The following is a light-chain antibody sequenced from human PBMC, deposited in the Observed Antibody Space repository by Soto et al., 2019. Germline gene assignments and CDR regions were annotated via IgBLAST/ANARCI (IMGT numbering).Light chain of an antibody. CDR2: GAS. V-gene: IGKV3-20*01. CDR1: QSVASSN. Sequence: IVLTQSPGTLSLSPGERATLSCRASQSVASSNLAWYQQKPGQPPRLLIYGASRRADGIPDKFSGSGSGASFPLTICRLEADDFAVYYCQQFGNSQYAFGQGTKGDIK. CDR3: QQFGNSQYA. J-gene: IGKJ2*01.